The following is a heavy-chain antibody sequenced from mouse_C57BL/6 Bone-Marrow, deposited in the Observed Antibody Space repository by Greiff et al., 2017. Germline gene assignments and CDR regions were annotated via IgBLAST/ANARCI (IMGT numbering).Heavy chain of an antibody. D-gene: IGHD1-2*01. Sequence: EVHVVESGGGLVKPGGSLKLSCAASGFTFSDYGMHWVRQAPEKGLEWVAYISSGSSTIYSADTVKGRFTISRDNAKNTLFLHMTCLRSEDTAMYYCATNYGGYYYAMDYWGQGTSVTVSS. CDR2: ISSGSSTI. CDR1: GFTFSDYG. J-gene: IGHJ4*01. CDR3: ATNYGGYYYAMDY. V-gene: IGHV5-17*01.